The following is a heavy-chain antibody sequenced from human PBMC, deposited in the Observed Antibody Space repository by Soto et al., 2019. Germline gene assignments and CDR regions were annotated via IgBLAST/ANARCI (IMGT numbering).Heavy chain of an antibody. J-gene: IGHJ6*02. D-gene: IGHD2-21*02. Sequence: SETLSLTCPVSGGSISGYYLSWIRQPPGKGLEWIGYMYNTGSTIYNPSLKSRVTISVDTSKNQFSLKLNSVTAADTAVYYCARDLWGYCGADCYPLDVWGQGTTVTVSS. CDR1: GGSISGYY. CDR2: MYNTGST. V-gene: IGHV4-59*01. CDR3: ARDLWGYCGADCYPLDV.